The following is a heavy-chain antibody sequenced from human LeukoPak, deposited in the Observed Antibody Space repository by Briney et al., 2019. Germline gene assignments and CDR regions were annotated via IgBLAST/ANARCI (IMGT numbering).Heavy chain of an antibody. D-gene: IGHD4-23*01. J-gene: IGHJ4*02. CDR3: ARVGYGGGFDY. Sequence: ASVKVSSKASGGTFSSYAISWVRQAPGQGLEWMGRIIPILGIANYAQKFQGRVTITADKSTSTAYMELSSLRSEDTAVYYCARVGYGGGFDYWGQGTLVTVSS. V-gene: IGHV1-69*04. CDR1: GGTFSSYA. CDR2: IIPILGIA.